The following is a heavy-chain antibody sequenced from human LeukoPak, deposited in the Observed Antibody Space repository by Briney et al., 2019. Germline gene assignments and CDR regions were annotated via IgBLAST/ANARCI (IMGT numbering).Heavy chain of an antibody. CDR2: IWYDESNK. V-gene: IGHV3-33*01. J-gene: IGHJ5*02. D-gene: IGHD5-24*01. CDR1: GFTFSSYG. Sequence: PGGSLRLSCAASGFTFSSYGMHWVRQVPGKGLEWVAGIWYDESNKYYAYSVEGRFTISRDNSKNTLDLEMNSLRAEDTAVYYCARASDPWLQLTWGQGTLVTVSS. CDR3: ARASDPWLQLT.